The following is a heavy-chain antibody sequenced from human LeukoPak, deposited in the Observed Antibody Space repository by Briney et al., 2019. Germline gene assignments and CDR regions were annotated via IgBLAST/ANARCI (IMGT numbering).Heavy chain of an antibody. Sequence: PGGSLRLSCAASGFTFSSYSMNWVRQAPGKGLEWVSSISSSSSYIYYAGSVKGRFTISRDNAKNSLYLQMNSLRAEDTAVYYCARGSSGWSAGYYYGMDVWGQGTTVTVSS. CDR1: GFTFSSYS. J-gene: IGHJ6*02. CDR2: ISSSSSYI. D-gene: IGHD6-19*01. CDR3: ARGSSGWSAGYYYGMDV. V-gene: IGHV3-21*01.